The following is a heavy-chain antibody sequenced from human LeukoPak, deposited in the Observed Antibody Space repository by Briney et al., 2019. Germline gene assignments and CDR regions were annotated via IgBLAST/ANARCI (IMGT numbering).Heavy chain of an antibody. J-gene: IGHJ5*02. CDR1: GFTFSSYW. V-gene: IGHV3-74*01. CDR2: INSDGSST. CDR3: ARDGGIAAAGSDWFDP. D-gene: IGHD6-13*01. Sequence: GGSLILSCAASGFTFSSYWMHWVRQAPGKGLVWVSRINSDGSSTSYADSVKGRFTISRDNAKNTLYLQMNSLRAEDTAVYYCARDGGIAAAGSDWFDPWGQGTLVTVSS.